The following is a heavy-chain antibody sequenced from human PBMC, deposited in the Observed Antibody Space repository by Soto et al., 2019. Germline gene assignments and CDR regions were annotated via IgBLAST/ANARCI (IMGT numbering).Heavy chain of an antibody. J-gene: IGHJ6*03. CDR1: GGSISSYY. D-gene: IGHD3-3*01. CDR2: IYYSGST. Sequence: PSETLSLTCTVSGGSISSYYWSWIRQPPGKGLEWIGYIYYSGSTNYNPSLKSRVTISVDTSKNQFSLKLSSVTAADTAVYYCARAHTDFWSGYYPYYYYYYMDVWGKGTTVTVSS. CDR3: ARAHTDFWSGYYPYYYYYYMDV. V-gene: IGHV4-59*01.